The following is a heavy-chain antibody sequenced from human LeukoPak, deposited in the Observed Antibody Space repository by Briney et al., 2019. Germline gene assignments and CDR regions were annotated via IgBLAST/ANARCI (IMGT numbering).Heavy chain of an antibody. V-gene: IGHV1-69*05. CDR1: GGTFSSYA. CDR2: IIPIFGTA. J-gene: IGHJ4*02. Sequence: SVKVSCKASGGTFSSYAISWVRQAPGQGLEWMGGIIPIFGTANYAQKFQGRVTTTTDESTSTAYMELNSLRSEDTAVYYCARGVSEYGSGSYYVDYWGQGTLVTVSS. CDR3: ARGVSEYGSGSYYVDY. D-gene: IGHD3-10*01.